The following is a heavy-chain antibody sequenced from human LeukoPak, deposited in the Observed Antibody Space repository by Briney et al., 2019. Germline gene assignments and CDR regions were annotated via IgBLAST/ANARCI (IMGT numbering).Heavy chain of an antibody. CDR2: ISSDTDYM. J-gene: IGHJ4*02. CDR1: GFTFSPHS. V-gene: IGHV3-21*06. CDR3: VRGGLMTIGTVIASPFDY. D-gene: IGHD3-16*02. Sequence: GGSLRLSCAASGFTFSPHSMHWVRQAPGKGLDWVASISSDTDYMYYADSVKGRFTISRDNPRNSVFLQMNSLRDDDTAVYFCVRGGLMTIGTVIASPFDYWGQGILVLVSS.